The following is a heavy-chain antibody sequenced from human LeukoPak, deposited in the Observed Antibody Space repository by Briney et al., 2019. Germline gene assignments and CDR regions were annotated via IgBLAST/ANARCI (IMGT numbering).Heavy chain of an antibody. V-gene: IGHV3-74*01. J-gene: IGHJ1*01. CDR1: GFTFSSNW. Sequence: GGSLRLSCAASGFTFSSNWMHWVRQAPGKGLVWVSRISPDGSSTSYADSVKGRFTISRDNAKNTLYLQMNGLGAEDTAVYYCAKDGGSYTVPQHSGQGTLVTVSS. CDR2: ISPDGSST. D-gene: IGHD1-26*01. CDR3: AKDGGSYTVPQH.